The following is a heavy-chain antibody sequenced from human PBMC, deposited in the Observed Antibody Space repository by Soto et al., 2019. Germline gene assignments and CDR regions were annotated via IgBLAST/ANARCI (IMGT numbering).Heavy chain of an antibody. D-gene: IGHD1-1*01. V-gene: IGHV3-53*01. Sequence: DVQLVESGGGLIQPGESLRLSCAAFGLTISGKKYVAWVRQAPGKGLEWVSGLYGVDGSFYADSVRGRFTTSSDSSKTTVYLQMNDLRPDDTAVYYCATWHEREHAYDVWGQGTTVTVSS. CDR2: LYGVDGS. CDR1: GLTISGKKY. CDR3: ATWHEREHAYDV. J-gene: IGHJ3*01.